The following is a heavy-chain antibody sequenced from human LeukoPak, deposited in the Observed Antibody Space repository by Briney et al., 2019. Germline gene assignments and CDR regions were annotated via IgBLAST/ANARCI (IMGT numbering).Heavy chain of an antibody. CDR1: GFTFSSYW. Sequence: SGGSLRLSCAASGFTFSSYWMHWVRQAPGKGLVWVSRINSDGSSTSYADPVKGRFTISRDNAKNTLYLQMNSLRAEDTAVYYCARGSGPIVVVPAANDYWGQGTLVTVSS. CDR2: INSDGSST. J-gene: IGHJ4*02. CDR3: ARGSGPIVVVPAANDY. V-gene: IGHV3-74*01. D-gene: IGHD2-2*01.